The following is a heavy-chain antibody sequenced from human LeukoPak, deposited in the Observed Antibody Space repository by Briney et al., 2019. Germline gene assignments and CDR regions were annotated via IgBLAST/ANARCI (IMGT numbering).Heavy chain of an antibody. CDR3: ARDGARGVTLK. J-gene: IGHJ4*02. Sequence: GGSLRLSCAASGFTFSSLTMNWVRQAPGKGLEWVSSIGGSPSYIWYADSVKGRFTISRDNAKNSLYLQMSSLRAEDTAVYYCARDGARGVTLKWGQGTLVTVSS. CDR1: GFTFSSLT. V-gene: IGHV3-21*01. D-gene: IGHD3-10*01. CDR2: IGGSPSYI.